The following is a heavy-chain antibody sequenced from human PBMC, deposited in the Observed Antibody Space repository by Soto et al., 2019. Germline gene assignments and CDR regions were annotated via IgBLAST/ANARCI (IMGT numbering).Heavy chain of an antibody. Sequence: QVQLVQSGAEVKKPGASVKVSCKASGYTFTGYYMHWVRQAPGQGLEWMGWINPNSGGTNYAQKFQGWVTMTRDTSXXTAYMELSRLRSDDTAVYYCARAHCGGDCYSGVDYWGQGTLVTVSS. CDR1: GYTFTGYY. CDR2: INPNSGGT. D-gene: IGHD2-21*02. J-gene: IGHJ4*02. V-gene: IGHV1-2*04. CDR3: ARAHCGGDCYSGVDY.